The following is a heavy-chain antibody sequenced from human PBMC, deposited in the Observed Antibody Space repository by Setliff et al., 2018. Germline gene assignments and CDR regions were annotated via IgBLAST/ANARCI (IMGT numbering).Heavy chain of an antibody. CDR1: GGSFSGYY. CDR2: INHSGST. CDR3: ARHSSRPY. Sequence: PSETLSLTCAVYGGSFSGYYWSWIRQPPGKGLEWIGEINHSGSTYYNPSLKSRVTISVDTSKNQFSLKLSSVTAADTAVYYCARHSSRPYWGQGTLVTVYS. V-gene: IGHV4-34*01. J-gene: IGHJ4*02.